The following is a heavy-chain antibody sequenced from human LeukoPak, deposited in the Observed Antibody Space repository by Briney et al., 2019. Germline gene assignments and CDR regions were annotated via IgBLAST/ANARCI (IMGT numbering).Heavy chain of an antibody. J-gene: IGHJ2*01. CDR3: ARDTFGVEYTHWYFDL. CDR2: TYYSGST. V-gene: IGHV4-59*01. Sequence: SETLSLTCTVSGGSISSYYWSWIRQPPGKGLEWIGYTYYSGSTNYNPSLKSRVTISVDTSKNQFSLKLSSVTAADTAVYYCARDTFGVEYTHWYFDLWGRGTLVTVSS. CDR1: GGSISSYY. D-gene: IGHD3-3*01.